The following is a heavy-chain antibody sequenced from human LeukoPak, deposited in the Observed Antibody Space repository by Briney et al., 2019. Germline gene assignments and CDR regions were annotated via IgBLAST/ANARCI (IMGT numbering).Heavy chain of an antibody. CDR3: WTLVRYGSFFDY. J-gene: IGHJ4*02. D-gene: IGHD3-10*01. V-gene: IGHV5-51*01. CDR2: INPGDSGT. CDR1: GYRIISFW. Sequence: AESLKISCKASGYRIISFWTIWVRRMPGENLEWMGTINPGDSGTRYSPSFEGHVSISADKTISNAYLQWSSLKTADTAMYYCWTLVRYGSFFDYWGQGTLVTVSS.